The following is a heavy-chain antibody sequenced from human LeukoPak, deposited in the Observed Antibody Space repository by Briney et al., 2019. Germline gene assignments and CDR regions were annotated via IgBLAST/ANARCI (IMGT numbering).Heavy chain of an antibody. D-gene: IGHD3-16*02. V-gene: IGHV1-18*01. Sequence: ASVKVSCKASGYTFTSYGISWVRQAPGQGLEWMGWISAYNGNTNYAQKLQGRVTITRDTSASTAYMDLRSLRSEDTAVYYCARDRYFPTPGTNDLYYYYYGMDIWGQGTTVTVSS. CDR2: ISAYNGNT. CDR3: ARDRYFPTPGTNDLYYYYYGMDI. J-gene: IGHJ6*02. CDR1: GYTFTSYG.